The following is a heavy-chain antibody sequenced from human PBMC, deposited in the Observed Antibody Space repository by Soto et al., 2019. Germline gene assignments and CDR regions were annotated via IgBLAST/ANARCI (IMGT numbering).Heavy chain of an antibody. CDR1: GFSLSTSGVG. J-gene: IGHJ6*02. V-gene: IGHV2-5*02. CDR2: IYWDDDK. D-gene: IGHD6-13*01. Sequence: QITLKESGPTLVKPTQTLTLTCTFSGFSLSTSGVGVGWIRQPPGKALEGLTLIYWDDDKRYSPSLKSRLTIAKDTSKNQMVLTMTNMDPVDTATYYCAHFIDSRSWANGMDVWGQGTTVTFSS. CDR3: AHFIDSRSWANGMDV.